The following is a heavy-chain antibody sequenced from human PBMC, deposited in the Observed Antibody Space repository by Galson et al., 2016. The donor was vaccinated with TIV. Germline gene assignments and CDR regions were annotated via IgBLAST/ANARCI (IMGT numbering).Heavy chain of an antibody. D-gene: IGHD2-21*01. CDR1: GVSVSDNY. Sequence: SLRLSCAASGVSVSDNYMTWVRQAPGKGLEWVSLISSAGTTSYTDSARGRFTISRDNSKNTLYLQMNSLRAEDTAVYYCARERRYCGNECYLYYYYGMDVWGQGTTVTVSS. V-gene: IGHV3-66*01. J-gene: IGHJ6*02. CDR3: ARERRYCGNECYLYYYYGMDV. CDR2: ISSAGTT.